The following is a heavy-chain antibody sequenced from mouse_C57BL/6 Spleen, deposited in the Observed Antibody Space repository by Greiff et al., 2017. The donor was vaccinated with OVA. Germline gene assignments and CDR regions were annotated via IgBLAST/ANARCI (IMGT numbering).Heavy chain of an antibody. CDR3: ARGANWDRFAY. CDR2: IDPSDSYT. Sequence: QVHVKQPGAELVKPGASVKLSCKASGYTFTSYWMQWVKQRPGQGLEWIGEIDPSDSYTNYNQKFKGKATLTVDTSSSTAYMQLSSLTSEDSAVYYCARGANWDRFAYWGQGTLVTVSA. CDR1: GYTFTSYW. D-gene: IGHD4-1*01. J-gene: IGHJ3*01. V-gene: IGHV1-50*01.